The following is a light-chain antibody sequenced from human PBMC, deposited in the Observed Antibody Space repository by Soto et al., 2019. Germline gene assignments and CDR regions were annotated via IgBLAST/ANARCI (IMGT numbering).Light chain of an antibody. CDR1: QSISSW. J-gene: IGKJ1*01. Sequence: DIQITQSPSTLSSSVGDRVTITCRASQSISSWLAWYQQKPGKAPKLLIYGASSLQSGVPSRFSGSGSGTEFTLTISSLQPDDFATYYCQQYNSYSQTFGQGTKVDIK. V-gene: IGKV1-5*01. CDR3: QQYNSYSQT. CDR2: GAS.